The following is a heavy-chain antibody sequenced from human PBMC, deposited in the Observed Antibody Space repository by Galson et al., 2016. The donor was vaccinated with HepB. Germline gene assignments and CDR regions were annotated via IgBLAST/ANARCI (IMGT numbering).Heavy chain of an antibody. D-gene: IGHD3-16*01. V-gene: IGHV5-10-1*01. CDR3: AKGERTNSLGDFDY. J-gene: IGHJ4*02. Sequence: YSPSFQGHVTISADRSVSTAYLQWSGLKASDTAIYYCAKGERTNSLGDFDYWGQGTLVTVSS.